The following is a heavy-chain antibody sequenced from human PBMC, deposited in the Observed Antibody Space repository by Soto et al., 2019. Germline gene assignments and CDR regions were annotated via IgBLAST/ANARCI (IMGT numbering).Heavy chain of an antibody. Sequence: ASVKVSCKASGYSFIAYYIHLVRQAPGQGLEWMGWISAYNGNTNYAQKLQGRVTMTTDTSTSTAYMELRSLRSDDTAVYYCARMTESSSPLFDPRGQGTLVTVSS. D-gene: IGHD6-6*01. V-gene: IGHV1-18*04. CDR1: GYSFIAYY. CDR2: ISAYNGNT. CDR3: ARMTESSSPLFDP. J-gene: IGHJ5*02.